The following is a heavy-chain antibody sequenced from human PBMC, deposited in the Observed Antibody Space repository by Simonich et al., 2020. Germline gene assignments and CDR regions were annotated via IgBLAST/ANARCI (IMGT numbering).Heavy chain of an antibody. Sequence: EVQLVESGGGLVQPGGSLRLSCAASGFTFSSYWMSWVRQAPGKGLEWVANLKRDGSEKYYVDSVKGRFTITRDNAKNSLYLQMNSLRAEDTAVYYCARDGLGTAYYYYMDVWGKGTTVTVSS. J-gene: IGHJ6*03. V-gene: IGHV3-7*01. CDR2: LKRDGSEK. D-gene: IGHD7-27*01. CDR3: ARDGLGTAYYYYMDV. CDR1: GFTFSSYW.